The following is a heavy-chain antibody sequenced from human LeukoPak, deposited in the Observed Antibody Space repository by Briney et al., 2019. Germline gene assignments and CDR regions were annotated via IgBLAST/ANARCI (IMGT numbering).Heavy chain of an antibody. J-gene: IGHJ4*02. CDR2: ISSSSSYI. V-gene: IGHV3-21*01. CDR3: AIPVPAAINY. D-gene: IGHD2-2*01. CDR1: GFTFSSYS. Sequence: GGSLRLSCAASGFTFSSYSMNWVRQAPGKGLEWVSSISSSSSYIYYADSVKGRFTISRDNTKNSLYLQMNSLRAEDTAVYYCAIPVPAAINYWGQGTLVTVSS.